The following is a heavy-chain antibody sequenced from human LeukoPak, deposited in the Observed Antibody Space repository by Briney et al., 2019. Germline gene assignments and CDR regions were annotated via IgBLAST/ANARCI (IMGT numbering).Heavy chain of an antibody. J-gene: IGHJ4*02. CDR1: GFTFISYE. CDR3: ARDIYAVVHSGYFDC. CDR2: IGSSGGPI. Sequence: GGSLRLSCAASGFTFISYEMNWGRQAPGRGVERVSYIGSSGGPIYYADSVKGRFTNSRDNAKNSLYLQMNSLRAEDTAVYYCARDIYAVVHSGYFDCWGQGTLLTVSS. D-gene: IGHD3-3*02. V-gene: IGHV3-48*03.